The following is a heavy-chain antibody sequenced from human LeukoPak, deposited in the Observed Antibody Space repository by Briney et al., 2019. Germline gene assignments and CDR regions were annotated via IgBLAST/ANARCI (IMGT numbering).Heavy chain of an antibody. Sequence: PGGSLRLSCAASGFTFSSYAMSWVRQAPGKGLEWVSAISGSGGSTYYADSVKGRFTISRDNSKNTLYLQMNSLRAEDTAVYYCAKCDTRATIFGVVDYWGQGTLVTVSS. CDR2: ISGSGGST. V-gene: IGHV3-23*01. D-gene: IGHD3-3*01. CDR3: AKCDTRATIFGVVDY. J-gene: IGHJ4*02. CDR1: GFTFSSYA.